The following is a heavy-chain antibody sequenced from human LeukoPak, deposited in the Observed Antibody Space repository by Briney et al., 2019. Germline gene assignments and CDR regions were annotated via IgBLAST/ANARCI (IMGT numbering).Heavy chain of an antibody. CDR3: ARASYWSRIDY. CDR2: INSDGSST. D-gene: IGHD1-26*01. CDR1: GFTFSSYW. J-gene: IGHJ4*02. Sequence: GGSLRLSCVASGFTFSSYWMHWVRQAPGKGLVWVSRINSDGSSTSYADSVKGRFTISRDNAKNTLYLQMNSLRAEDTAVYYCARASYWSRIDYWGQGTLVTVSS. V-gene: IGHV3-74*01.